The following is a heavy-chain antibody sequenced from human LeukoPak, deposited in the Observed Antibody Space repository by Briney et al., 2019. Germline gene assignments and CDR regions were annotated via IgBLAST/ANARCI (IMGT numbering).Heavy chain of an antibody. CDR3: ARDYDVLTAYPPTQLFDP. CDR2: IHTRGST. Sequence: SETLSLTCSVSGDSITSGNCYWSWIRQPAGGGLEWIGRIHTRGSTNYNPSLKSRVTMSVDTSKNQFSLKLNSVTAADTAVYYCARDYDVLTAYPPTQLFDPWGQGTLVTVSS. V-gene: IGHV4-61*02. CDR1: GDSITSGNCY. J-gene: IGHJ5*02. D-gene: IGHD3-9*01.